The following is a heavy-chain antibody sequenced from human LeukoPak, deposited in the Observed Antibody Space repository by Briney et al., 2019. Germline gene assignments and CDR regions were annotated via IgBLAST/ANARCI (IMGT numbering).Heavy chain of an antibody. V-gene: IGHV3-74*01. J-gene: IGHJ5*02. Sequence: GGSLRLSCAASGFTFSSYGMHWVRQAPGKGLEWVSRINSDGSSTSYADSVKGRFTISRDNAKNTLYLQMNSLRAEDTAVYYCARPDLWLLNCFDPWGPGTLVTVAS. CDR2: INSDGSST. CDR3: ARPDLWLLNCFDP. CDR1: GFTFSSYG. D-gene: IGHD3-22*01.